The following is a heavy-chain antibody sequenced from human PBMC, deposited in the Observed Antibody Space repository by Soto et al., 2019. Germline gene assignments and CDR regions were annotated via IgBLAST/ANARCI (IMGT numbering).Heavy chain of an antibody. Sequence: QVQLVQSGAEVKKPGSSVKVSCKASGGTFSSYAISWVRQAPGQGLEWMGGIIPIFGTANYAQKFQGRVTITADESTSTAYMELSSLRSEDTAVYYFARALDFWSGYWRGGMDVWGQGTTVTVSS. V-gene: IGHV1-69*12. CDR1: GGTFSSYA. J-gene: IGHJ6*02. D-gene: IGHD3-3*01. CDR3: ARALDFWSGYWRGGMDV. CDR2: IIPIFGTA.